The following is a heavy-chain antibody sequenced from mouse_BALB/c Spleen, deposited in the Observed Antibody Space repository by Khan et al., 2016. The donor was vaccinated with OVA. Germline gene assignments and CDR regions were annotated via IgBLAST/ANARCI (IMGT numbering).Heavy chain of an antibody. V-gene: IGHV1S135*01. CDR2: VDPFSGGT. CDR1: GYSFTPYY. CDR3: TRHGYVAWLTY. D-gene: IGHD2-2*01. Sequence: EVQLQESGPELMKPGASVKISCTASGYSFTPYYLHWVMQSHGESLEWIGSVDPFSGGTTYNQKFKGNATLSVDKSSSTAYQHLSNLTSEESADYYGTRHGYVAWLTYWGQGTLVTVSA. J-gene: IGHJ3*01.